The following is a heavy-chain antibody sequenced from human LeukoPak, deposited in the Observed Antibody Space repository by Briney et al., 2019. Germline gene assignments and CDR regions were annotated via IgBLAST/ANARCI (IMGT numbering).Heavy chain of an antibody. Sequence: GGSLRLSCAAAGFTVSSNYMSWVRQAPGKGLERVSIIYTGGSTYYADSVKGRFTISRDNSKNTLYLQMNSLRAEDTAVYYCARGPAYYYHSSVSPLQFDYWGQGTLVTVSS. D-gene: IGHD3-22*01. CDR1: GFTVSSNY. CDR3: ARGPAYYYHSSVSPLQFDY. CDR2: IYTGGST. V-gene: IGHV3-53*01. J-gene: IGHJ4*02.